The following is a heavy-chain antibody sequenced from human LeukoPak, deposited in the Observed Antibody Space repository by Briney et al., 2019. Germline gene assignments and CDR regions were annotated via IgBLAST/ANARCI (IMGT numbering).Heavy chain of an antibody. CDR1: GGSISSSSYY. CDR3: TRGALEVSSYSFDY. CDR2: IYYSGST. V-gene: IGHV4-39*07. Sequence: SETLSLTCTVSGGSISSSSYYWGWIRQPPGKGLEWIGSIYYSGSTFYNPSLKSRVTISVDTSKNQFSLKLSSVTTADTAVYYCTRGALEVSSYSFDYWGQGTLVTVSS. J-gene: IGHJ4*02. D-gene: IGHD3-10*01.